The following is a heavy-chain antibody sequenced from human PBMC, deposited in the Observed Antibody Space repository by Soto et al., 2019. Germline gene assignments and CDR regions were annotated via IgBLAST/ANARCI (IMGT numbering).Heavy chain of an antibody. CDR3: AKVGFPYSYGYLFYY. J-gene: IGHJ4*02. CDR2: IYYSGST. CDR1: GGSISSSSYY. V-gene: IGHV4-39*01. D-gene: IGHD5-18*01. Sequence: PSETLSLTCTVSGGSISSSSYYWGWIRQPPGKGLEWIGSIYYSGSTYYNPSLKSRVTISVDTSKNQFSLKLSSVTAADTAVYYCAKVGFPYSYGYLFYYWGQGTLVTVSS.